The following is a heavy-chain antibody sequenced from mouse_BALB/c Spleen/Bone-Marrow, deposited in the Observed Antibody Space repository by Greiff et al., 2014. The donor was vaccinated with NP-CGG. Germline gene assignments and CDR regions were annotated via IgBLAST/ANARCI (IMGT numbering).Heavy chain of an antibody. Sequence: EVKLVESGGALVQPGGSRKLSCAASGFTFSDYGMAWVRQAPGKGPEWVAFISNLAYSIYYKDTVTGRFTISRENAKNTLYLEMSSLRSEDTAMYYCARETTRGAMDYWGQGTSVTVSS. D-gene: IGHD2-1*01. V-gene: IGHV5-15*02. CDR1: GFTFSDYG. CDR2: ISNLAYSI. J-gene: IGHJ4*01. CDR3: ARETTRGAMDY.